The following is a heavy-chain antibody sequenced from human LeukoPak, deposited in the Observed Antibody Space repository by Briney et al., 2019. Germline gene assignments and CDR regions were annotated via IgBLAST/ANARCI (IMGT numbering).Heavy chain of an antibody. Sequence: SETLSLTCTVSGGSISSSSYYWGWIRQPPGKGLEWIGSIYYSGSTYYNPSLKSRVTISVDTSKNQFSLKLSSVTAADTAVYYCARADSSGYYLRGYAFDIWGQGTMVTVSS. CDR2: IYYSGST. J-gene: IGHJ3*02. V-gene: IGHV4-39*07. D-gene: IGHD3-22*01. CDR1: GGSISSSSYY. CDR3: ARADSSGYYLRGYAFDI.